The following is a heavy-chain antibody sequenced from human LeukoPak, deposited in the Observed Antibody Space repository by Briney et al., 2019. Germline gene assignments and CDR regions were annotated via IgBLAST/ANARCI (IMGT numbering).Heavy chain of an antibody. J-gene: IGHJ4*02. Sequence: PSETLSLTCAVYGGSFSGYYWSWIRQPPGKGLEWIGEINHSGSTNYNPSLKSRVTISVDTSKNQFSLKLSSVTAADTAVYYCARSIAAEWDYWGQGTLVTVSS. CDR3: ARSIAAEWDY. D-gene: IGHD6-13*01. V-gene: IGHV4-34*01. CDR1: GGSFSGYY. CDR2: INHSGST.